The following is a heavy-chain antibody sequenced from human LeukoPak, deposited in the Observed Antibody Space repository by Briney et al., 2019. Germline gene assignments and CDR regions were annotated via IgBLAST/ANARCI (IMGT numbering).Heavy chain of an antibody. CDR2: ISSNGGST. CDR1: GFTFSSYA. J-gene: IGHJ5*02. CDR3: ARAMRRARGYCSSTSCYPFGWFDP. Sequence: GGSLRLSCAASGFTFSSYAMHWVRQAPGKGLEYVSAISSNGGSTYYANSVKGRFTISRDNSKNTLYLQMGSLRAEDMAVYYCARAMRRARGYCSSTSCYPFGWFDPWGQGTLVTVSS. D-gene: IGHD2-2*01. V-gene: IGHV3-64*01.